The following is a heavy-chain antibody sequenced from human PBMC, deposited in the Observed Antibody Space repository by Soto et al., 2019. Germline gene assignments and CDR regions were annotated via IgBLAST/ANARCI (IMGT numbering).Heavy chain of an antibody. J-gene: IGHJ4*02. CDR1: GFTFSSDA. V-gene: IGHV3-23*01. D-gene: IGHD6-19*01. CDR2: ISGSGGST. Sequence: GGSLRLSCAASGFTFSSDAMSWVRQAPGNGLEWVSAISGSGGSTYYADSVKGRFTISRDNSKNTLYLQMNSLRAEDTAVYYYAKDATTPFSGWSFDYWGQGTLVTVSS. CDR3: AKDATTPFSGWSFDY.